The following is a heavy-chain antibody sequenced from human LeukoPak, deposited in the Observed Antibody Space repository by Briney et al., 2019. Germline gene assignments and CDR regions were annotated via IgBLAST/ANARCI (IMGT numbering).Heavy chain of an antibody. V-gene: IGHV1-8*01. J-gene: IGHJ5*02. CDR1: GYTFTSYD. Sequence: ASVKVSCKASGYTFTSYDINWVRQATGQGLEWMGWMNPNSGNTGYAQKFQGRVTMTRNTSISTAYMELSSLRSEDTAVYYCARHSSCWYGGNWFDPWGQGTLVTVSP. CDR3: ARHSSCWYGGNWFDP. CDR2: MNPNSGNT. D-gene: IGHD6-19*01.